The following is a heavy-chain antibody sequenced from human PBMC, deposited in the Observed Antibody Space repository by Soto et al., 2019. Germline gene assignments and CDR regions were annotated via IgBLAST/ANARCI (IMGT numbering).Heavy chain of an antibody. D-gene: IGHD1-7*01. V-gene: IGHV1-69*01. CDR1: GGSFGTFG. CDR2: FIPMFGKP. J-gene: IGHJ4*02. Sequence: QVQLAQSGAEVKKPGSSVKVSRRASGGSFGTFGINWIRQAPGQGLEWMGGFIPMFGKPSYAQRFQGRVTITTDESTSTVYMEMSSLSSEDTAMYYCAGNSGTYYFDFWGQGTLVSVSS. CDR3: AGNSGTYYFDF.